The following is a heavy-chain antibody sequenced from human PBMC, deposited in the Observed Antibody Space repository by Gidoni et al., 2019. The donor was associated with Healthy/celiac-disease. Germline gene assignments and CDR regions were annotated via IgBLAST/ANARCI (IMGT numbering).Heavy chain of an antibody. D-gene: IGHD6-13*01. J-gene: IGHJ6*03. V-gene: IGHV4-34*01. Sequence: QVQLQQWGAGLLKPSETLSLRCAVYGGSFSGYYWSWIRQPPGKGLEWIGEINHSGSTNYNPSLKSRVTISVDTSKNQFSLKLSSVTAAATAVYYCARGQQTWPYSYYMDVWGKGTTVTVSS. CDR3: ARGQQTWPYSYYMDV. CDR2: INHSGST. CDR1: GGSFSGYY.